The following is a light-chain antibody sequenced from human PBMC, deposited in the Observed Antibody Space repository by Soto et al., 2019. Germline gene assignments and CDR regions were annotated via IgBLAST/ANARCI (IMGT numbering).Light chain of an antibody. CDR3: SSYAGSNNLV. V-gene: IGLV2-8*01. Sequence: QSALTLPPSASGSPGQSVTISCTGTSSDVGGYNYVSWYQQHPGKAPKLMIYEVSKRPSGVPDRFSGSKSGNTASLTDSGLQAEDEADYYCSSYAGSNNLVFGGGTKVTVL. CDR2: EVS. J-gene: IGLJ2*01. CDR1: SSDVGGYNY.